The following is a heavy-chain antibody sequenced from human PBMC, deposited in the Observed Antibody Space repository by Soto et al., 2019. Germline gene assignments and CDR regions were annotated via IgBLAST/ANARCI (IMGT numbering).Heavy chain of an antibody. CDR1: GFTFSAYA. CDR3: AGVGAVAANKPLDP. V-gene: IGHV3-23*01. Sequence: GGSLRLSCAASGFTFSAYAMVWVRQAPGKGLEWVSSISGIDSSTYYADSVKGRFTISRDNSKSTLYLQMNSLRAEDTAVYYCAGVGAVAANKPLDPWGQGTLVTVSS. D-gene: IGHD6-19*01. CDR2: ISGIDSST. J-gene: IGHJ5*02.